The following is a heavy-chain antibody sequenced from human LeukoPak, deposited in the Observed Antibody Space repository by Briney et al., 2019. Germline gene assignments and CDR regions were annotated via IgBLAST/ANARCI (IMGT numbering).Heavy chain of an antibody. Sequence: PGRSLRLSCAASGFTLSSYAMHWVRQAPGKGLEWVAVISYDGSNKYYADSVKGRFTISRDNSKNTLYLQMNSLRAEDTAVYYCARVWDGSYYFDYWGQGTLVTVSS. CDR3: ARVWDGSYYFDY. D-gene: IGHD1-26*01. CDR1: GFTLSSYA. V-gene: IGHV3-30*01. J-gene: IGHJ4*02. CDR2: ISYDGSNK.